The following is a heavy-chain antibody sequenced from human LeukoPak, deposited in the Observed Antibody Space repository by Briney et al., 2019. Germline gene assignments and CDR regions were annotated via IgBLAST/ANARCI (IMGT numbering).Heavy chain of an antibody. V-gene: IGHV4-4*07. D-gene: IGHD6-19*01. CDR1: GGSISGYY. CDR2: VYTSGTT. J-gene: IGHJ4*02. CDR3: ARSTGWSSDLFDY. Sequence: PSETLSLTCTVSGGSISGYYWNWIRHPAGKGLERIGRVYTSGTTNYSPSLKSRITMSMDTSKNQFSLRLISVTAADTAVYYCARSTGWSSDLFDYWGQGTLVTVSS.